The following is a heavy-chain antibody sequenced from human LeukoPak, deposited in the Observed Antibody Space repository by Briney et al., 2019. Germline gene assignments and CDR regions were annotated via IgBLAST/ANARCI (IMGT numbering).Heavy chain of an antibody. Sequence: PSETLSLTCTVSGGSISSGSYYWSWIRQPAGKGLEWIGRIYTSGSTNYNPSLKSRVTISVDTSKNQFSLKLSSVTAADTAVYYCARRLVRKDYGSGSIWFDPWGQGTLVTVSS. V-gene: IGHV4-61*02. J-gene: IGHJ5*02. D-gene: IGHD3-10*01. CDR1: GGSISSGSYY. CDR3: ARRLVRKDYGSGSIWFDP. CDR2: IYTSGST.